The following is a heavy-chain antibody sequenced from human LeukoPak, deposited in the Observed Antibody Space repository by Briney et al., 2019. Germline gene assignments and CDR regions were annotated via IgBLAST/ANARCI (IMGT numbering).Heavy chain of an antibody. D-gene: IGHD4-23*01. V-gene: IGHV1-46*03. CDR2: INPSGGST. CDR1: GYTFTSYY. Sequence: ASVKVSCKASGYTFTSYYMHWVRQAPGQGLEWMGIINPSGGSTSYAQKFQGRVTMTRDTSTSTVYMELSSLRSEDTAVYHCARGGGKGRHYYYYMDVWGKGTTVTVSS. J-gene: IGHJ6*03. CDR3: ARGGGKGRHYYYYMDV.